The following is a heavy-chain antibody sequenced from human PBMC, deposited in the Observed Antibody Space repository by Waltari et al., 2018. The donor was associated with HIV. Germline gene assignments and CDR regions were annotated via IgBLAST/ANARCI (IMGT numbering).Heavy chain of an antibody. CDR1: GFTFSPFA. V-gene: IGHV3-30*04. Sequence: QVQLVESGGGVVQPGGSLRLSCVASGFTFSPFAFHWVRQAPGKGLEWVALIAYGGRNKFYADSVKCRFTISRDNSKNTLYLQMNSLRAEDTAVYYCARDGHFYDSRPLDHWGQGTLVTVSS. D-gene: IGHD3-22*01. J-gene: IGHJ4*02. CDR2: IAYGGRNK. CDR3: ARDGHFYDSRPLDH.